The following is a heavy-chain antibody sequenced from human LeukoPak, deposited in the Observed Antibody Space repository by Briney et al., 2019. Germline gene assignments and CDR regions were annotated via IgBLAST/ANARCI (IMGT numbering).Heavy chain of an antibody. CDR3: ARLGIGVVPSAMLGDYYFDY. CDR2: IYYSGST. Sequence: SETLSLTCTVSGGSISSYYWSWIRQPPGKGLEWIGYIYYSGSTKYNPSLKSRVTISVDMSKSQFSLKLTSVTAADTAVYYCARLGIGVVPSAMLGDYYFDYWGQGTLVTVSS. V-gene: IGHV4-59*08. CDR1: GGSISSYY. D-gene: IGHD2-2*01. J-gene: IGHJ4*02.